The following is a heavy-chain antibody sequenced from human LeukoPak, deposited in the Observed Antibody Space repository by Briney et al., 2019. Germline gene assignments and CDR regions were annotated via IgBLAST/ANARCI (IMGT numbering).Heavy chain of an antibody. D-gene: IGHD3-22*01. CDR2: IYYSGST. Sequence: PSETLSLTCTVSGGSISSYYWSWIRQPPGKGLEWIGYIYYSGSTNYNPSLKSRVTISVDTSKNQFSLKLSSVTAADTAVYYCATSGFLDSSGYYYAEDAFDIWGQGTMVTVSS. V-gene: IGHV4-59*01. CDR3: ATSGFLDSSGYYYAEDAFDI. CDR1: GGSISSYY. J-gene: IGHJ3*02.